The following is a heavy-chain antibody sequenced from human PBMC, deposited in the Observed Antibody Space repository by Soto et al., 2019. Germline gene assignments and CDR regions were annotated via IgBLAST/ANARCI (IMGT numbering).Heavy chain of an antibody. V-gene: IGHV3-23*01. CDR2: ISGSGGST. D-gene: IGHD5-12*01. CDR1: GFTFSSYA. CDR3: AKRDVNYDGYYYGMDV. Sequence: VQLLESGGGLVQPGGSLRLSCAASGFTFSSYAMSWVRQAPGKGLEWVSAISGSGGSTYYADSVKGRFTISRDNSKNTLYLQMNSLRAEDTAVYYCAKRDVNYDGYYYGMDVWGQGTTVTVSS. J-gene: IGHJ6*02.